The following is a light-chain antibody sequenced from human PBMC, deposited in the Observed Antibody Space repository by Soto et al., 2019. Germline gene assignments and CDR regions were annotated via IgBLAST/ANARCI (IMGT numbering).Light chain of an antibody. CDR1: QGIGDT. CDR3: QRYNSWQLN. Sequence: MGRSPATRSVAPGEGATLACRARQGIGDTLAWYQHKPGQTPRLLIYDTSTRATGVPARFSGSRSGTEFTLTINSLQSEDFAVYYCQRYNSWQLNFGGGTKVDIK. V-gene: IGKV3-15*01. CDR2: DTS. J-gene: IGKJ4*01.